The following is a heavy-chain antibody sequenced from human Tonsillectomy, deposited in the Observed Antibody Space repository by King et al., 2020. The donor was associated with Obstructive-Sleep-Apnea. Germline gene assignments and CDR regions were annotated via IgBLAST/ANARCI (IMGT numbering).Heavy chain of an antibody. V-gene: IGHV4-59*01. CDR2: IYYSGST. D-gene: IGHD4-23*01. Sequence: VQLQESGPGLVKPSETLSLTCTVSGGSISSYYWSWIRQPPGKGLEWIGYIYYSGSTNYNPSLKSRVTISVDTSKNQFSLKLSSVTAADTAVYYCARHGGTFDYWGQGTLVTVSS. J-gene: IGHJ4*02. CDR3: ARHGGTFDY. CDR1: GGSISSYY.